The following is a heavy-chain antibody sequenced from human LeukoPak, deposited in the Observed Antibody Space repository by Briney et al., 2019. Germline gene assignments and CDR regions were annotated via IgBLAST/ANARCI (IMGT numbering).Heavy chain of an antibody. D-gene: IGHD3-10*02. CDR2: INHSGST. J-gene: IGHJ4*02. CDR1: GGSFSGYY. V-gene: IGHV4-34*01. Sequence: SETLSLTCAVYGGSFSGYYWSWIRQPPGKGLEWTGEINHSGSTNYNPSLKSRVTISVDTSKNQFSLKLSSVTAADTAVYYCARGPVRGAVRIRSPIPPNFDYWGQGTLVTVSS. CDR3: ARGPVRGAVRIRSPIPPNFDY.